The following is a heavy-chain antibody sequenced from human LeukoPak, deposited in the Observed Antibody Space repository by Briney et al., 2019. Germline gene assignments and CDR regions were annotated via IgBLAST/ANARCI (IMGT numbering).Heavy chain of an antibody. CDR3: ARLIRYCSSTSCYKYYYDSSGYYWYAFDI. J-gene: IGHJ3*02. CDR1: GGSISSYY. CDR2: IYYSGST. Sequence: SETLSLTCTVSGGSISSYYWSWIRQHPGEGLEWIGYIYYSGSTNYNPSLKSRVTISVDTFKHQFSPKLSSVTAADTAVYYCARLIRYCSSTSCYKYYYDSSGYYWYAFDIWGQGTMVTVSS. D-gene: IGHD3-22*01. V-gene: IGHV4-59*01.